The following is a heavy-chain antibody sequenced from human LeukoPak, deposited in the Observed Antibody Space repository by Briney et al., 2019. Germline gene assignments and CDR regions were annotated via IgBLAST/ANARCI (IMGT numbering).Heavy chain of an antibody. V-gene: IGHV3-74*01. CDR1: GFTSSTYW. CDR2: ISADGSNT. Sequence: GGSLRLSCAVSGFTSSTYWMDWVRQVPGKGLVWVSRISADGSNTAYADSVKGRFTISRDNAKNTMYLQMSSLRAEDTAVYYCAKRGDGGAWYDYWGQGTLVIVSS. D-gene: IGHD6-19*01. J-gene: IGHJ4*02. CDR3: AKRGDGGAWYDY.